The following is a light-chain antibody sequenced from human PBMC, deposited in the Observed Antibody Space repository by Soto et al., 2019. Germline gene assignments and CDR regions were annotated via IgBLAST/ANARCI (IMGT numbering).Light chain of an antibody. J-gene: IGLJ2*01. V-gene: IGLV2-8*01. CDR2: EVS. CDR3: SSYAGNNNVV. Sequence: QLVLTQPPSASGSPGQSVTFSCTGTSSDVGGYNYVSWYQQHPGKAPKLMIYEVSKRPSGVPNRFSGSKSGNTASLTVSGLQAEDEADYYCSSYAGNNNVVFGGGTKVTVL. CDR1: SSDVGGYNY.